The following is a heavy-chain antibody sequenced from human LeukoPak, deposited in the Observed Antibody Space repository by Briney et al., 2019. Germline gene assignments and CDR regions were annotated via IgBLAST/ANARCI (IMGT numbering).Heavy chain of an antibody. Sequence: GGSLRLSCAASGFTFSSYSMNWVRQAPGKGLEWVSYISSSSTIYYADSVKGRFTISRDNAKNSLYLQMNSLRAEDTAVYYCARDRWSFDYWGQGTLVTVSS. CDR1: GFTFSSYS. V-gene: IGHV3-48*01. D-gene: IGHD5-24*01. CDR3: ARDRWSFDY. J-gene: IGHJ4*02. CDR2: ISSSSTI.